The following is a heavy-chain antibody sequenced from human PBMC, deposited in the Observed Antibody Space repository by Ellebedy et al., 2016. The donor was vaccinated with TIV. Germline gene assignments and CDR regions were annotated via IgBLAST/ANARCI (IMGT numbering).Heavy chain of an antibody. CDR1: GGSIIGYY. CDR3: ARVPFSDSCGSETCRFHYYYMDV. CDR2: IYYTGRT. Sequence: MPSETLSLTCTVSGGSIIGYYWSWIRQPPGKGLEWIGHIYYTGRTASSPSLKSRVTISEDTSRNQFSLKLTSGTAADTAVYCCARVPFSDSCGSETCRFHYYYMDVWGKGTTVTVSS. J-gene: IGHJ6*03. D-gene: IGHD1-26*01. V-gene: IGHV4-59*01.